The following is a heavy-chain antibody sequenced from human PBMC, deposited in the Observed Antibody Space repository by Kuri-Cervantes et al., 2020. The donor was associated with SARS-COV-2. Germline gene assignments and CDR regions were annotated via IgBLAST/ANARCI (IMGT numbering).Heavy chain of an antibody. Sequence: LRLSSTVSGVSISSGSYYWSLIRQPAGKGLEWIGYIYTSGSTNYNPSLKSRFTISVDTSKNQFSLRLSSVTAADKAMYYCARRFWSGYYYWFDPWGQGILVTVSS. CDR1: GVSISSGSYY. CDR3: ARRFWSGYYYWFDP. J-gene: IGHJ5*02. V-gene: IGHV4-61*09. CDR2: IYTSGST. D-gene: IGHD3-3*01.